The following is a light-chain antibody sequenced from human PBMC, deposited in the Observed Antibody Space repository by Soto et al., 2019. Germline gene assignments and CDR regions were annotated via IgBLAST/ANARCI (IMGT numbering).Light chain of an antibody. CDR1: QSISTY. V-gene: IGKV1-16*01. CDR3: QHYNSYSEA. Sequence: DIQMTQSPSALSASVGDRVTITCRASQSISTYLEWFQQKPGKAPKLLIYGASTLQSGVPSRFSGSGSGTDFTLTINSLQPDDFATYYCQHYNSYSEAFGQGTKVDIK. J-gene: IGKJ1*01. CDR2: GAS.